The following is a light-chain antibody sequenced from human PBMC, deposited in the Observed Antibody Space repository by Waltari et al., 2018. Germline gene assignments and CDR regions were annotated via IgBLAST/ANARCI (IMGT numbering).Light chain of an antibody. Sequence: SSELTQDPAVSVALGQTVRFTCQGDSLRSSYASWYQLKPGQDPVLVIYGKDKRTSGIPDRISGYSSGTTSSLTITGAQAEDEADYYCSSRNGRANQVVFAGGTKVTVL. CDR3: SSRNGRANQVV. CDR2: GKD. V-gene: IGLV3-19*01. CDR1: SLRSSY. J-gene: IGLJ3*02.